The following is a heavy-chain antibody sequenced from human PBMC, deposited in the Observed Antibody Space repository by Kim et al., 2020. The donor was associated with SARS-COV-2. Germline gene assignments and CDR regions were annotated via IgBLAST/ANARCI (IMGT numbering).Heavy chain of an antibody. CDR3: AKGSTVAFDY. D-gene: IGHD4-17*01. Sequence: TYYADSVKGRFTISRDNSKNTLYLQMNSLRAEDTAVYYCAKGSTVAFDYWGQGTLVTVSS. J-gene: IGHJ4*02. CDR2: T. V-gene: IGHV3-23*01.